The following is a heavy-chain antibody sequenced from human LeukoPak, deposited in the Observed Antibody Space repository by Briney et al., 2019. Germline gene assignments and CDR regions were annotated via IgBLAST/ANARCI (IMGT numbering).Heavy chain of an antibody. Sequence: SVKVSCKASGGTFSSYAISWVRQAPGQGLEWMGRIIPILGIANYAQKFQGRVTITADKSTSTAYMELSSLRSEDTAVYYCALEDDLWSGGGDYWGQGTLVTVSS. CDR1: GGTFSSYA. CDR2: IIPILGIA. J-gene: IGHJ4*02. V-gene: IGHV1-69*04. CDR3: ALEDDLWSGGGDY. D-gene: IGHD3-3*01.